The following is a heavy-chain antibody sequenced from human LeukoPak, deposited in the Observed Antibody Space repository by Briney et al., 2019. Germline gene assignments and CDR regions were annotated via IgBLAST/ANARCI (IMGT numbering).Heavy chain of an antibody. CDR3: AGDVGTSGWYTFDY. CDR2: TYYTSKWYN. D-gene: IGHD6-19*01. V-gene: IGHV6-1*01. Sequence: SQTLSLTCGISGDSVSSNNGAWNWIRQSPSRGLEWLGRTYYTSKWYNDYATSLQGRITISPDTSKNQFSLHLYSVTPEDTAVYYCAGDVGTSGWYTFDYWGQGTLVTVSS. CDR1: GDSVSSNNGA. J-gene: IGHJ4*02.